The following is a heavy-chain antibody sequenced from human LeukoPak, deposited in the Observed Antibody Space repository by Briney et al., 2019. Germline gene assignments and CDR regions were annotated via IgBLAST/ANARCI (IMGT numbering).Heavy chain of an antibody. CDR1: GFTFSNYA. Sequence: PGGSLRLSCAASGFTFSNYAMSWVRQAPGKGLEWVSVISGNGWSTYYADSVKGRFGISRDNSKNTVFLQMNSLRAEDAAVYYCAKDYYVSGNYPEYFQHWGQGTLVTVSS. D-gene: IGHD3-10*01. J-gene: IGHJ1*01. V-gene: IGHV3-23*01. CDR3: AKDYYVSGNYPEYFQH. CDR2: ISGNGWST.